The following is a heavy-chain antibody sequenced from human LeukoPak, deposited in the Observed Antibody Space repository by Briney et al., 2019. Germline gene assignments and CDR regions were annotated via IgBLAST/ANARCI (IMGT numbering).Heavy chain of an antibody. J-gene: IGHJ3*02. CDR2: IIPIFGTA. V-gene: IGHV1-69*06. Sequence: SVKVSCKASGGTFSSYAISWVRQAPGQGLEWMGGIIPIFGTANYAQKFQGRVTITADKSTSTAYMELSSLRSEDTAVYYCASGYSYGAGAFDIWGQGTMVTVSS. CDR3: ASGYSYGAGAFDI. D-gene: IGHD5-18*01. CDR1: GGTFSSYA.